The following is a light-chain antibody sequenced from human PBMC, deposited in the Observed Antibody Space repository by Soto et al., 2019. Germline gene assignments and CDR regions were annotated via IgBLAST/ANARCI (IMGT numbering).Light chain of an antibody. J-gene: IGKJ1*01. CDR3: QQYGTSFWT. Sequence: EIVLTQSPGTLSLSPGERVTLSCRTSQSVSSSYVAWYQQKPGQAPRLLIYGASTRATGIPDRFSGSGSGTDFTLTISRLEPEDFAVYYCQQYGTSFWTFGQGTRWIS. CDR1: QSVSSSY. V-gene: IGKV3-20*01. CDR2: GAS.